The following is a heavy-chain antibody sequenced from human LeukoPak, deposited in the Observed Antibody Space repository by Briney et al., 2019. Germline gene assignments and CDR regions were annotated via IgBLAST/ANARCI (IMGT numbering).Heavy chain of an antibody. V-gene: IGHV3-9*01. Sequence: GGSLRLSCAASGFTFSSYSMNWVRQAPGKGLEWVSGISWNSGSIGYADSVKGRFTISRDNAKNSLYLQMNSLRAEDTALYYCASRGYCSSTSCGDDAFDIWGQGTMVTVSS. CDR3: ASRGYCSSTSCGDDAFDI. J-gene: IGHJ3*02. CDR2: ISWNSGSI. D-gene: IGHD2-2*01. CDR1: GFTFSSYS.